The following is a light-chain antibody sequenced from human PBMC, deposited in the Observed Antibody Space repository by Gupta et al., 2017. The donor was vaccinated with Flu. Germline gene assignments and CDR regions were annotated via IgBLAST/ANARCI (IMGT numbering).Light chain of an antibody. J-gene: IGKJ3*01. CDR1: QNVSNY. V-gene: IGKV3-11*01. Sequence: EIVLTQSPATLSLSPGDRATLSCTTSQNVSNYLAWYQQKPGQAPRLLTYDASSRATGIPARFSGSGSGTDFTLTISGLEAEDFAVYYCQRRGGWRTTFGPGTKVDIK. CDR3: QRRGGWRTT. CDR2: DAS.